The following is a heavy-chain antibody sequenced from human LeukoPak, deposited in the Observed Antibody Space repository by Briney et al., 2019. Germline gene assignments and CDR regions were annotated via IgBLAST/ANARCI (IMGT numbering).Heavy chain of an antibody. V-gene: IGHV3-53*01. CDR1: GFTVSSNY. J-gene: IGHJ4*02. CDR2: IYSGGST. Sequence: GGSLRLSCAASGFTVSSNYMSWVRQAPGKGLEWVSVIYSGGSTYYADSVKGRFTISRDNAKNSLYLQMNSLRAEDTAVYYCARVIAAAVYYFDYWGQGTLVTVSS. D-gene: IGHD6-13*01. CDR3: ARVIAAAVYYFDY.